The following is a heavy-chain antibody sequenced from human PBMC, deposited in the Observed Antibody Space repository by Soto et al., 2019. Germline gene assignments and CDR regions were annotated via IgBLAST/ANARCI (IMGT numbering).Heavy chain of an antibody. CDR1: GFTVSSNY. J-gene: IGHJ4*02. D-gene: IGHD3-10*01. CDR2: IYSGGST. V-gene: IGHV3-66*01. CDR3: ERCDGSKSYCFYFDN. Sequence: GGSLRLSCAASGFTVSSNYMSCVRQAEGKGLEWVSAIYSGGSTYYGASGKGRFSISRDNSKTTLYLQMNSLRAEETAVYYCERCDGSKSYCFYFDNWGQGT.